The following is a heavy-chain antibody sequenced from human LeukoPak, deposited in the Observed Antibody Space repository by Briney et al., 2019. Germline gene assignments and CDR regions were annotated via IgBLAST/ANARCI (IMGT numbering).Heavy chain of an antibody. J-gene: IGHJ3*02. CDR3: ARDQKREYAFDI. D-gene: IGHD3-10*01. V-gene: IGHV4-30-2*01. CDR1: GGSISSGGYY. CDR2: IYHSGST. Sequence: SETLSLTCTVSGGSISSGGYYWSWIRQPPGKGLEWIGYIYHSGSTYYNPSLKSRVTISVDRSKNQFSPKLSSVTAADTAVYYCARDQKREYAFDIWGQGTMVTVSS.